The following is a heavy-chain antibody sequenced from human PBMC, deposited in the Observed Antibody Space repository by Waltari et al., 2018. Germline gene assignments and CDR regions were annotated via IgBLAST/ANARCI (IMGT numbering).Heavy chain of an antibody. V-gene: IGHV4-59*01. D-gene: IGHD2-2*02. Sequence: QVQLQESGPGLVKPSETLALTCTVSGASMRRSYWNWIRQAPGKGLEWIGYVFYTGKTLYNPSLKSRVTILVDTSKNQFSLELNSVTAADTAVYFCARLRREYLYEGLDVWGQGTAVSVSS. CDR3: ARLRREYLYEGLDV. J-gene: IGHJ6*02. CDR2: VFYTGKT. CDR1: GASMRRSY.